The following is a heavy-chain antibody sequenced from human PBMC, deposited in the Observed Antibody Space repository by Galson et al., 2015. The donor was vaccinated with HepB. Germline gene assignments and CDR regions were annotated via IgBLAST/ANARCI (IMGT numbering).Heavy chain of an antibody. CDR2: ISSSITYI. J-gene: IGHJ4*02. CDR3: ARVDDSPDY. V-gene: IGHV3-21*01. CDR1: GFTFRSYG. D-gene: IGHD2-15*01. Sequence: SLRLSCAASGFTFRSYGMIWVRQAPGKGLEWVSSISSSITYIFYADSVKGRFTISSDNAKNSLYLQMNSLRAEDTAVYYCARVDDSPDYWGQGTLVAVSS.